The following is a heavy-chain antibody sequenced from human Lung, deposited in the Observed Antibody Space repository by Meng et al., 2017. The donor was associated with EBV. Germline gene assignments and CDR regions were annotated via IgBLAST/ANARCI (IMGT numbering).Heavy chain of an antibody. D-gene: IGHD5-24*01. V-gene: IGHV7-4-1*02. Sequence: QVQWVQSGAEVKKPGASVKVSCRPSGYTFTSYAINWVRQAPGQGPDWMGWIDPNTGNPTYDQGFTGRFVFSLDTSVSTAYLQINSLRADDTAVYYCARDSPLDGYSLLDYWGQGTLVTVSS. CDR1: GYTFTSYA. CDR3: ARDSPLDGYSLLDY. J-gene: IGHJ4*02. CDR2: IDPNTGNP.